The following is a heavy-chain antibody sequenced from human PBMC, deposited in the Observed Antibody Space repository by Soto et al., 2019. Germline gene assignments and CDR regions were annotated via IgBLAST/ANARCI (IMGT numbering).Heavy chain of an antibody. CDR1: GYTFTGYY. J-gene: IGHJ4*02. CDR3: ANLPFGFVFWSGSVYFDY. CDR2: INPNSGGT. D-gene: IGHD3-3*01. Sequence: ASVKVSCKASGYTFTGYYMHWVRQAPGQGLEWMGWINPNSGGTNYAQKFQGRVTMTRDTSISTAYMELSRLRSDDTAVYYCANLPFGFVFWSGSVYFDYWGQGTLVTVSS. V-gene: IGHV1-2*02.